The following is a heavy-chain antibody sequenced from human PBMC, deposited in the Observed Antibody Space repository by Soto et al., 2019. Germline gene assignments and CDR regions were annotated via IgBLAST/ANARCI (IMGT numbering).Heavy chain of an antibody. CDR2: ISGSGGST. CDR1: GFTFSSYA. J-gene: IGHJ1*01. CDR3: AKEDSEFWSGYYRFGYFQH. Sequence: EVQLLESGGGLVQPGGSLRLSCAASGFTFSSYAMSWVRQAPGKGLEWVSAISGSGGSTYYADSVKGRFTISRDNSKNTLYLQMTSLRSEYTAGYYCAKEDSEFWSGYYRFGYFQHWGQGTLVTVSS. V-gene: IGHV3-23*01. D-gene: IGHD3-3*01.